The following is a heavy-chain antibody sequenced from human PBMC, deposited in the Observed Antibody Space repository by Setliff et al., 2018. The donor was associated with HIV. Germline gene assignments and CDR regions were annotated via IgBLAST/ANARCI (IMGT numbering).Heavy chain of an antibody. V-gene: IGHV3-33*08. Sequence: PGGSLRLSCAASGFAFSTYAMSWVRQAPGKGLEWVAVIWYDGSNKYYADSVKGRFTISRDNSKNTLYLKMNNLRADDTAVYFCARDPGPIMITFGFDSWAQGTLVTVSS. CDR2: IWYDGSNK. J-gene: IGHJ5*01. CDR1: GFAFSTYA. D-gene: IGHD3-16*01. CDR3: ARDPGPIMITFGFDS.